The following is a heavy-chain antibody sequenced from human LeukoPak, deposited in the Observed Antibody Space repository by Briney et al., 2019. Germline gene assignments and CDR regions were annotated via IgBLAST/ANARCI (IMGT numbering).Heavy chain of an antibody. CDR1: GFTFGDYA. Sequence: GGSLRLSCTASGFTFGDYAMSWVRQAPGKGLEWAGFIRSKAYGGTTEYAASVKGRFTISRDDSKSIAYLQMNSLKTEDTAVYYCTRDLGYCSSTSCSNWSDPWGQGTLVTVSS. V-gene: IGHV3-49*04. J-gene: IGHJ5*02. D-gene: IGHD2-2*01. CDR3: TRDLGYCSSTSCSNWSDP. CDR2: IRSKAYGGTT.